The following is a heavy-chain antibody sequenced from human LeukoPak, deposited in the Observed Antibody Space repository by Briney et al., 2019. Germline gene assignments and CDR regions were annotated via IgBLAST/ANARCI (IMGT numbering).Heavy chain of an antibody. J-gene: IGHJ1*01. Sequence: ASVKVSCKASGYTFTSYYMHWVRQAPGQGLEWMGIINPSGGSTIYAQKFQGRVTMTEDTSTDTAYMELSSLRSEDTAVYYCATVVGIAVAGTNFQHWGQGTLVTVSS. D-gene: IGHD6-19*01. V-gene: IGHV1-46*01. CDR1: GYTFTSYY. CDR3: ATVVGIAVAGTNFQH. CDR2: INPSGGST.